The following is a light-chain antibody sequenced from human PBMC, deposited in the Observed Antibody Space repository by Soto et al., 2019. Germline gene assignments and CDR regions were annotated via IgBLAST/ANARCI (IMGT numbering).Light chain of an antibody. V-gene: IGKV3-20*01. Sequence: EFLMTQSPGTLSLSPGERATIACRASQTVRNHYLAWYKQKPGQAPRLVVYDASSRATGIPDRFSGGGSGTDFTLTIIRLEPEDFAVYYYQQYGGTPPITFGRGTRLEI. CDR3: QQYGGTPPIT. CDR1: QTVRNHY. CDR2: DAS. J-gene: IGKJ5*01.